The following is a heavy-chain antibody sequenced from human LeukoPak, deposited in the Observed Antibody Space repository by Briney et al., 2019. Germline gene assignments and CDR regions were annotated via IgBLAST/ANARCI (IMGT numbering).Heavy chain of an antibody. CDR1: GFTFSSSG. D-gene: IGHD6-19*01. Sequence: GGSLRLSCAASGFTFSSSGMSWVRQAPGKGLEWVSGISWNSGSIGYSDSVKGRFTISRDNAKNSLYLQMNSLRAEDTALYYCAKDITRWAVAGTHFDYWGQGTLVTVSS. V-gene: IGHV3-9*01. CDR3: AKDITRWAVAGTHFDY. CDR2: ISWNSGSI. J-gene: IGHJ4*02.